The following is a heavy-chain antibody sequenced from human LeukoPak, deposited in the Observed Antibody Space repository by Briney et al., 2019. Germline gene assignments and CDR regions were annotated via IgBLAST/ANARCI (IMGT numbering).Heavy chain of an antibody. Sequence: SETLSLTCNVSGDSISSSSYYWGWIRQPPGKGLEWIGEINHSGSTNYNPSLKSRVTISVDTSKNQFSLKLSSVTAADTAVYYCARTYCSSTSCSDNWFDPWGQGTLVTVSS. CDR1: GDSISSSSYY. D-gene: IGHD2-2*01. CDR3: ARTYCSSTSCSDNWFDP. V-gene: IGHV4-39*07. CDR2: INHSGST. J-gene: IGHJ5*02.